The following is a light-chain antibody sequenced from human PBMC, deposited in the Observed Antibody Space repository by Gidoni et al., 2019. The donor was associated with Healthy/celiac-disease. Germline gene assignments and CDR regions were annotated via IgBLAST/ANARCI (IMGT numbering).Light chain of an antibody. V-gene: IGKV3-20*01. CDR1: QSVSTSY. CDR3: QQYGSSPPYT. CDR2: RAA. J-gene: IGKJ2*01. Sequence: EIALTQSPGTLSLSPGERATLSCRASQSVSTSYFAWDQQKPGQAPRLLIYRAASRATGIPDRFSGSGSGTDFTLTISRLEPEDFAVYYCQQYGSSPPYTFGQGTKLEIK.